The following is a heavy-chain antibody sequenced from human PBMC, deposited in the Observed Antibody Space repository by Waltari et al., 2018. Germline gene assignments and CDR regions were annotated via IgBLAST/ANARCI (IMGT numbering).Heavy chain of an antibody. J-gene: IGHJ4*02. V-gene: IGHV4-31*01. CDR1: GAPKLSSGSS. D-gene: IGHD5-18*01. CDR3: ARAYSYGAYFDY. Sequence: QVQLQESGPGLEKPPQTPSITCTVPGAPKLSSGSSLSWLRQHPGKGLEWIGYIYYSGSTYYNPSLKSLVTISVDTSKNQFSLKLSSVTAADTAVYYCARAYSYGAYFDYWGQGTLVTVSS. CDR2: IYYSGST.